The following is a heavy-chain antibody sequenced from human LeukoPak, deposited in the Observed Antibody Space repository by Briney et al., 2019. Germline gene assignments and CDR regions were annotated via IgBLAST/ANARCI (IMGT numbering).Heavy chain of an antibody. D-gene: IGHD7-27*01. CDR1: GYTFTGYY. V-gene: IGHV1-2*02. J-gene: IGHJ3*02. CDR2: INPNSGGT. Sequence: ASVTVSCKASGYTFTGYYMHWLRQAPGQGLEWMGWINPNSGGTNYAQKFQGRVTMTRDTSISTAYMELSRLRSDDTAVYYCARGGLGLEDAFDIWGQGTMVTVSS. CDR3: ARGGLGLEDAFDI.